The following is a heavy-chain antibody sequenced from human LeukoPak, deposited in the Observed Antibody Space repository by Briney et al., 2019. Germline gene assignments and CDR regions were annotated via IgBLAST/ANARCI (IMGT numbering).Heavy chain of an antibody. Sequence: GGSLTLSCAASGFTFSYHGMTWVRQAPGKGLEWVAYIKNDGTVKNYVDSVKGRFTISRHNAKNSLYLQMNSLRAEDTGVYYCARDIHSSGWYVGFDNWGQGTLVTVSS. D-gene: IGHD6-13*01. V-gene: IGHV3-7*01. J-gene: IGHJ4*02. CDR3: ARDIHSSGWYVGFDN. CDR1: GFTFSYHG. CDR2: IKNDGTVK.